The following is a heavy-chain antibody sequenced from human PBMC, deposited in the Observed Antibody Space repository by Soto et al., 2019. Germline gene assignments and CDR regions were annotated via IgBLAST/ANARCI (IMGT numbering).Heavy chain of an antibody. J-gene: IGHJ4*02. CDR1: VFTFINYA. V-gene: IGHV3-23*01. D-gene: IGHD3-3*01. CDR2: ISGSATTT. Sequence: GWSLRLSCASSVFTFINYAMSWVRQAPGKGLEWLSAISGSATTTYFADSVKGRFSISRDNSKNTLYLQMNSLRAEDTAVYYCAKDRVDFWSGYYHFDYWGQGTLVTVSS. CDR3: AKDRVDFWSGYYHFDY.